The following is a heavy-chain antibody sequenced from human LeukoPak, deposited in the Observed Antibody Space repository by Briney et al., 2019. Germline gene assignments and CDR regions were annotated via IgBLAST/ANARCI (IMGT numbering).Heavy chain of an antibody. CDR1: GFTVSSNY. V-gene: IGHV3-21*01. CDR2: ITSSSSYI. J-gene: IGHJ4*02. Sequence: GGSLRLSCAASGFTVSSNYMCWVRQAPGKGLEWVSSITSSSSYIYYADSVKGRFTISRDNAKNSLYLQMNSLRAEDTAVYYCAVEYFDYWGQGTLVTVSS. CDR3: AVEYFDY.